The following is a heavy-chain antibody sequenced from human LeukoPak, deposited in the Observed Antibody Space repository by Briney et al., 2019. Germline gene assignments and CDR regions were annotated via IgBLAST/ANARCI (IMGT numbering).Heavy chain of an antibody. V-gene: IGHV1-3*01. D-gene: IGHD6-13*01. CDR2: INAGNGNT. Sequence: ASVKVSCKASGYTFTSYTMHWVRQAPGQRLEWMGWINAGNGNTKSSQKFQGRVTITRDTSATTAYMELSSLRSEVTAVYYCARGGSLDYWGQGTLVTVSS. J-gene: IGHJ4*02. CDR1: GYTFTSYT. CDR3: ARGGSLDY.